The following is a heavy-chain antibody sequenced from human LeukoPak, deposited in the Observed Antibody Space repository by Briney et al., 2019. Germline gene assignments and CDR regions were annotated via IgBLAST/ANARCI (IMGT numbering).Heavy chain of an antibody. CDR2: IYYSGST. V-gene: IGHV4-39*01. D-gene: IGHD3-3*01. CDR3: ARRSASTYDFWSGYYTGPFDY. CDR1: GGSISSSSYY. Sequence: PSETLSLTCTVSGGSISSSSYYWGWIRQPPGKGLEWIGSIYYSGSTYYNPSLKSRVTISVDTSKNQFSLKLSSVTAADTAVYYCARRSASTYDFWSGYYTGPFDYWGQGTLVTVSS. J-gene: IGHJ4*02.